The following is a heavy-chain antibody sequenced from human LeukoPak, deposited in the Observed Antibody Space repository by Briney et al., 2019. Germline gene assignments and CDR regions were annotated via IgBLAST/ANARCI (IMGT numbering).Heavy chain of an antibody. Sequence: GGSLRLSCAASGFTFDDYAMHWVRQAPGKGLEWVSGISWNSGSIGYADSVKGRFTISRDNAKNSLYLQMNSLRAEDTALYYCAKVKGRMVVSAFDIWGQGTMVTVSS. V-gene: IGHV3-9*01. CDR2: ISWNSGSI. J-gene: IGHJ3*02. CDR1: GFTFDDYA. D-gene: IGHD2-8*01. CDR3: AKVKGRMVVSAFDI.